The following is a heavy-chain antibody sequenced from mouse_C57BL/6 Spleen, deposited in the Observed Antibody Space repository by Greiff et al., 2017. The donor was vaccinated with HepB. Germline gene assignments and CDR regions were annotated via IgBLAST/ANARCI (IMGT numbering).Heavy chain of an antibody. CDR3: ARLNPVVRYAMDY. CDR2: IYPRDGST. J-gene: IGHJ4*01. Sequence: VKLQESGPELVKPGASVKLSCKASGYTFTSYDINWVKQRPGQGLEWIGWIYPRDGSTKYNEKFKGKATLTVDTSSSTAYMELHSLTSEDSAVYFCARLNPVVRYAMDYWGQGTSVTVSS. CDR1: GYTFTSYD. V-gene: IGHV1-85*01. D-gene: IGHD1-1*01.